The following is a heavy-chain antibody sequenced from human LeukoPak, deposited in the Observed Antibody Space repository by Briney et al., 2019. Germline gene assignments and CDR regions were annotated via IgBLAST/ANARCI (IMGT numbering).Heavy chain of an antibody. D-gene: IGHD6-13*01. CDR2: IQHDGSNS. V-gene: IGHV3-30*02. Sequence: GGSLRLSCAASGFTFSSFGMHWVRQAPGKGLEWVAFIQHDGSNSHYADSVKGRFTISRDNSKNTLYLQMNSLRTEDAAVYYCAKDRFQVAAAAGRVDYWGQGTLVTVSS. J-gene: IGHJ4*02. CDR1: GFTFSSFG. CDR3: AKDRFQVAAAAGRVDY.